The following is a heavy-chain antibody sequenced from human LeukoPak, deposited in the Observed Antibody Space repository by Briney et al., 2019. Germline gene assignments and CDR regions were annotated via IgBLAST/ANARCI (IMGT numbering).Heavy chain of an antibody. V-gene: IGHV3-74*01. CDR2: INSDGRIT. Sequence: GGSLRPSCAASGFTFSRNWMHGVRQAPGKGLVWVSRINSDGRITNYAGSVKGRFTISTDNAKNTLYLQMSSLRADDTAVYYCAKIDAYWGQGTLVTVSS. CDR1: GFTFSRNW. CDR3: AKIDAY. J-gene: IGHJ4*02.